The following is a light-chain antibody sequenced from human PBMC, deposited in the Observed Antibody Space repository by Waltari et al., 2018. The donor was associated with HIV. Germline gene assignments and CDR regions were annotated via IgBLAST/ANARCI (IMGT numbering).Light chain of an antibody. CDR2: SNN. CDR3: AAWDDSLNGRVV. CDR1: SSNIGSNT. J-gene: IGLJ2*01. Sequence: QSVLTQPPSASGTPGQRVTISCSGSSSNIGSNTVNWYQQLPGTAPKLLIYSNNPRPSGVPDRFSGSKSGTSASLAISGLQYEDEADHYCAAWDDSLNGRVVFGGGTKLTVL. V-gene: IGLV1-44*01.